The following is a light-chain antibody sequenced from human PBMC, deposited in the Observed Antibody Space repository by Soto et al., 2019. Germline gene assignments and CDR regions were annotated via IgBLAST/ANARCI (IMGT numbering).Light chain of an antibody. CDR3: GTWDSSLRAGWV. Sequence: QSVLTQPPSVSAAPGQTVTISCSGSSSNIGNKYVSWYQQLPGTAPKLLIYDNNKRPSGIPDRFSGSKSGTSATLGITGLQTWDEADYYCGTWDSSLRAGWVFGGGTKLTVL. CDR2: DNN. J-gene: IGLJ3*02. CDR1: SSNIGNKY. V-gene: IGLV1-51*01.